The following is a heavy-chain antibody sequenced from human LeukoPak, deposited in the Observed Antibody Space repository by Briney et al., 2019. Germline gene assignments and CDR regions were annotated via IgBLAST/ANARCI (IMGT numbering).Heavy chain of an antibody. CDR2: INHSGST. V-gene: IGHV4-34*01. D-gene: IGHD2-15*01. CDR3: AGVKKLGYCSGGSCLRGMDV. J-gene: IGHJ6*02. Sequence: SETLSLTCAVYGGSFSGYYWSWIRQPPGKGLEWIGEINHSGSTNYNPSLKSRVTISVDTSKNQFSLKLSSVTAADTAVYYCAGVKKLGYCSGGSCLRGMDVWGQGTTVTVSS. CDR1: GGSFSGYY.